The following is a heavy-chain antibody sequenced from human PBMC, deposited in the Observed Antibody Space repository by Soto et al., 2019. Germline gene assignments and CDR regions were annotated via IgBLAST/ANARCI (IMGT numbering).Heavy chain of an antibody. CDR3: ASSTGDGYNPYYFDY. CDR1: GGSISSYY. V-gene: IGHV4-59*01. Sequence: SETLSLTCTVSGGSISSYYWSWIRQPPGKGLEWIGYIYYSGSTNYNPSLKSRVTISVDTSKNQFFLKLSSVTAADTAVYYCASSTGDGYNPYYFDYWGQGTLVTVSS. CDR2: IYYSGST. J-gene: IGHJ4*02. D-gene: IGHD5-12*01.